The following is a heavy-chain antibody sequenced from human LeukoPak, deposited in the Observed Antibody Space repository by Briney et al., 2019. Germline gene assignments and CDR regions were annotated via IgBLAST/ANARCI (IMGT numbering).Heavy chain of an antibody. D-gene: IGHD6-6*01. CDR3: ARGKTIAARRGLDY. V-gene: IGHV3-74*01. Sequence: GGSLRLSCAASGVTFSSYWMHWVRQAPGKGLVWVSRINSDGSSTSYADSVKGRFTISRDNAKNTLYLQMNSLRAEDTAVYYCARGKTIAARRGLDYWGQGTLVTVSS. CDR2: INSDGSST. CDR1: GVTFSSYW. J-gene: IGHJ4*02.